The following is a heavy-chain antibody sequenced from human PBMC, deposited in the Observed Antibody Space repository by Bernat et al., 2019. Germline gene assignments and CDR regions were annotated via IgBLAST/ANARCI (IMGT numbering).Heavy chain of an antibody. D-gene: IGHD1-26*01. J-gene: IGHJ4*02. V-gene: IGHV1-2*04. Sequence: QVQLVQSGAEVKKPGASVKVSCKASGYTFTGYYMHWVRQAPGQGLEWMGWINPNSGGTNYAQKFQGWVTMTRDTSISTAYMELSRLRSDDTAMYYCARAAVGANSLLGYRGQGTLVTVSS. CDR1: GYTFTGYY. CDR2: INPNSGGT. CDR3: ARAAVGANSLLGY.